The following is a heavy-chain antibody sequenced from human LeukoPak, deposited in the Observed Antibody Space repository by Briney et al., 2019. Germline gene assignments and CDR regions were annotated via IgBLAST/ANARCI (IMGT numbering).Heavy chain of an antibody. CDR1: GGSITSYY. D-gene: IGHD3-10*01. V-gene: IGHV3-7*01. CDR2: IKEDGSEK. J-gene: IGHJ4*02. Sequence: PSETLSLTCTVSGGSITSYYWTWIRQAPGKGLEWVANIKEDGSEKYYVDSVKGRFTISRDNAKNSLYMQMNSLRAEDTAVYYCARILVYGSGAEAFDYWGQGTLVTVSS. CDR3: ARILVYGSGAEAFDY.